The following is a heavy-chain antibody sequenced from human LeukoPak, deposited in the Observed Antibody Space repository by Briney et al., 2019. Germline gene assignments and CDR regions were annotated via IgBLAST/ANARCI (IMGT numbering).Heavy chain of an antibody. Sequence: PSETLSLTCTVSGDSISSGAYYWGWIRLPPGKGLEWIGVVFDSGSTDYNPSLKSRVTISVDTSKNQFSLKLSSTTAADTAVYYCARLHRRNPGPDYWGQGTRVTVSS. CDR1: GDSISSGAYY. CDR3: ARLHRRNPGPDY. J-gene: IGHJ4*02. V-gene: IGHV4-39*01. D-gene: IGHD1-14*01. CDR2: VFDSGST.